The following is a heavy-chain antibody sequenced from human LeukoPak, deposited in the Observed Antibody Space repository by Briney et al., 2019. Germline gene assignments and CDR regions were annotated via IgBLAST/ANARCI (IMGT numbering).Heavy chain of an antibody. CDR2: INPNSGGT. J-gene: IGHJ4*02. CDR3: ARDRVIVGATLGNDY. CDR1: GYTFTGYY. D-gene: IGHD1-26*01. V-gene: IGHV1-2*02. Sequence: ASVKVSCKASGYTFTGYYMHWVRQAPGQGLEWMGWINPNSGGTNYAQKLQGRVTMTTDTSTSTAYVELRSLRSDDTAVYYCARDRVIVGATLGNDYWGQGTLVTVSS.